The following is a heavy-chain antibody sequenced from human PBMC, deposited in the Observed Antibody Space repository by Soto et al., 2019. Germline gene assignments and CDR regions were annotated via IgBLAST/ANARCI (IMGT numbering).Heavy chain of an antibody. V-gene: IGHV3-23*01. D-gene: IGHD1-26*01. J-gene: IGHJ4*02. CDR1: GFTFSSYA. CDR2: ISGSGDST. Sequence: EVQLLESGGGLVQPGGSLRLSCAASGFTFSSYAMRWVRQAPVKGLEWVSAISGSGDSTYYADSVKGRFTISRDNSKNTLYLQRNSLRAEDTAVYYCARRGSGSEYDYWGQGTLVTVSS. CDR3: ARRGSGSEYDY.